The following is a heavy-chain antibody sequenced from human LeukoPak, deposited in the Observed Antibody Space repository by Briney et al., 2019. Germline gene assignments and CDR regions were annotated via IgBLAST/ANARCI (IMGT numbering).Heavy chain of an antibody. J-gene: IGHJ6*02. CDR2: IKSKTDGGTT. Sequence: GGSLRLSCAASGFTFSNAWMSWVRQAPGKGLEWVGRIKSKTDGGTTDYAAPVKGRFTISRDDSKNTLYLQMNSLRAEDTAVYYCARVQSRPHYYGMDVWGQGTTVTVSS. CDR1: GFTFSNAW. V-gene: IGHV3-15*01. D-gene: IGHD1-1*01. CDR3: ARVQSRPHYYGMDV.